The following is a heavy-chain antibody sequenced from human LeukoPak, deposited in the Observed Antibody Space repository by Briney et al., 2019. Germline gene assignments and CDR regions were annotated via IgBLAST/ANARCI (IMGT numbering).Heavy chain of an antibody. Sequence: GGSLRLSCAASGVTFSNYFKTWVRQAPGKGLECVAIIKPDGSESYYGDSVKGRFTISRDNAKDSLYLQMKSLRAEDTAVYYCARDLTMIVPGAFDIWGHGTTVIVSS. CDR3: ARDLTMIVPGAFDI. CDR2: IKPDGSES. J-gene: IGHJ3*02. CDR1: GVTFSNYF. V-gene: IGHV3-7*01. D-gene: IGHD3-22*01.